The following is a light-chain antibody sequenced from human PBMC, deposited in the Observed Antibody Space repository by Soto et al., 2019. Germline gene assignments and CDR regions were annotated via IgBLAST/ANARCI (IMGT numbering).Light chain of an antibody. CDR1: TGAVTNGHY. CDR2: DTT. Sequence: QAVVTQEPSLTVSPGGTVTLTRGSSTGAVTNGHYPYWFQQKPGQAPRTLIYDTTNRHSWTPARFSGSLLGGKAALTLSGAQPEDEAEYYCLLSYNGPYGFGTGTKVTVL. V-gene: IGLV7-46*01. J-gene: IGLJ1*01. CDR3: LLSYNGPYG.